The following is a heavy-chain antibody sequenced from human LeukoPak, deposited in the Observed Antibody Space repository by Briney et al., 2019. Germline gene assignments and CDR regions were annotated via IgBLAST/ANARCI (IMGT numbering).Heavy chain of an antibody. CDR2: ISSSSSYI. CDR3: ARAGLLWFGDSWEAFDI. J-gene: IGHJ3*02. D-gene: IGHD3-10*01. Sequence: GGSLRLSCAASGFTFSNAWMNWVRQAPGKGLEWVSSISSSSSYIYYADSVKGRFTISRDNAKNSLYLQMNSLRAEDTAVYYCARAGLLWFGDSWEAFDIWGQGTMVTVSS. V-gene: IGHV3-21*01. CDR1: GFTFSNAW.